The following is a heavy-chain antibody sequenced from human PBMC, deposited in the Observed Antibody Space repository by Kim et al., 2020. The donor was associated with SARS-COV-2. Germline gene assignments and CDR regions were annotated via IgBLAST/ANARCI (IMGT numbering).Heavy chain of an antibody. D-gene: IGHD6-6*01. V-gene: IGHV4-38-2*02. CDR1: GYSISSGYY. J-gene: IGHJ5*02. CDR3: ARASSSIAARRPYNWFDP. Sequence: SETLSLTCTVSGYSISSGYYWGWIRQPPGKGLEWIGSIYHSGSTYYNPSLKSRVTISVDTSKNQFSLKLSSVTAADTAVYYCARASSSIAARRPYNWFDPWGQGTLVTVSS. CDR2: IYHSGST.